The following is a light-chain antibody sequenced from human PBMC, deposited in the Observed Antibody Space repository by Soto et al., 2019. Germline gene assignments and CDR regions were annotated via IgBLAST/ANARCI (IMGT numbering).Light chain of an antibody. CDR2: GVS. J-gene: IGKJ1*01. CDR3: QQYGSSPRT. V-gene: IGKV3-20*01. CDR1: QSVSSTY. Sequence: ENVLTQSPGTLSLYPGERATLSCRASQSVSSTYLAWYQQKPGQAPRLLIYGVSSRTTGIPDRFSGSGSGTDFTLTISRLEPEDFAVYYCQQYGSSPRTFGQGTKVDIK.